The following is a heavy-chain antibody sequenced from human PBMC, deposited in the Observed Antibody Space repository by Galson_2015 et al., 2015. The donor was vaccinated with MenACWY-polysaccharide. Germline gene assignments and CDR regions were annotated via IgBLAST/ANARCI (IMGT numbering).Heavy chain of an antibody. Sequence: QSGAEVKKPGESLKLSCKGSGDTFTSSWIGWVRQMPGKGLEWMGIIYPGDSETIYGPSFQGQVTISAAKSITTAYLPWCSLKTSDTAMFYCARRGNDYDSNLGRGWYFDLWGRGTLVTVSS. CDR1: GDTFTSSW. V-gene: IGHV5-51*03. CDR2: IYPGDSET. CDR3: ARRGNDYDSNLGRGWYFDL. D-gene: IGHD3-22*01. J-gene: IGHJ2*01.